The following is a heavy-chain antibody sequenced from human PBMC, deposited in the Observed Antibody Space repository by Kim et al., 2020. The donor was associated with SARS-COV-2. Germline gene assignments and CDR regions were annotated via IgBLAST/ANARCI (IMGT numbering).Heavy chain of an antibody. CDR3: AKVAYYDSGSYYNADHYYGMDV. CDR2: ISGSGGST. V-gene: IGHV3-23*01. D-gene: IGHD3-10*01. CDR1: GFTFSSYA. J-gene: IGHJ6*02. Sequence: GGSLRLSCAASGFTFSSYAMSWVRQAPGKGLEWVSAISGSGGSTYYADSVKGRFTISRDNSKNTLYLQMNSLRAEDTAVYYCAKVAYYDSGSYYNADHYYGMDVWGQGTTVTVSS.